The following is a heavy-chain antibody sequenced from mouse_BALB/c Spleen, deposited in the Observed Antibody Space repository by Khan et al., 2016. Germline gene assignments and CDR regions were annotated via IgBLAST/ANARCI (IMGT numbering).Heavy chain of an antibody. J-gene: IGHJ2*01. CDR2: IWAGGST. D-gene: IGHD3-2*01. Sequence: QVQLKESGPGLVAPSQSLSITCTVSGFSLTSYGVHWVRQPPGKGLEWLGVIWAGGSTNYNSALMSRLSISKDNSKSQVFFKMNSLQTDDTAMYYCARETARATFDYWGQGTTLTVSS. CDR3: ARETARATFDY. CDR1: GFSLTSYG. V-gene: IGHV2-9*02.